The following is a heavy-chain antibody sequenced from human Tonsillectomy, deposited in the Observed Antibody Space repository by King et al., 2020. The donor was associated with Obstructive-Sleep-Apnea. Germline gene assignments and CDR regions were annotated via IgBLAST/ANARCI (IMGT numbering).Heavy chain of an antibody. CDR1: GFTFSSYR. CDR2: ISSGSSTI. D-gene: IGHD2-15*01. Sequence: QLVESGGGLVQPGGSLRLSCAASGFTFSSYRMNWVRQAPGKGLEWVSYISSGSSTICYADSVKGRFTISRDNAKNSLYLQMNSLRAEDTAVYYCARDRRYCSGGSCYSAEYFQHWGQGTLVTVSS. J-gene: IGHJ1*01. V-gene: IGHV3-48*04. CDR3: ARDRRYCSGGSCYSAEYFQH.